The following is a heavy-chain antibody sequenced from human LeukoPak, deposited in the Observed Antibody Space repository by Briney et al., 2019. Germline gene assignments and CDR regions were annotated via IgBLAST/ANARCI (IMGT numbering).Heavy chain of an antibody. CDR3: ARRFPFWSGYSSFDY. CDR2: IYYSGST. CDR1: GGSISSSSYY. Sequence: PSETLSLTCTVSGGSISSSSYYWGWIRQPPGKGLEWIGSIYYSGSTYYNPSLKSRVTIPVDTSKNQFSLKLSSVTAADTAVYYCARRFPFWSGYSSFDYWGQGTLVTVSS. J-gene: IGHJ4*02. D-gene: IGHD3-3*01. V-gene: IGHV4-39*01.